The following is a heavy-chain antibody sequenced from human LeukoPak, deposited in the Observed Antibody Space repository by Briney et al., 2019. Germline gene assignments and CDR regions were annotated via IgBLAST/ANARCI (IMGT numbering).Heavy chain of an antibody. CDR3: ARTSSADAFDI. CDR1: GGSFSGYY. V-gene: IGHV4-34*01. J-gene: IGHJ3*02. Sequence: SETLSLTCAVYGGSFSGYYWSWIRQPPGKGLEWIGEINHSGSTNYNPSLKSRVTISVDTSKNQFSLKLSSVTAADTAVYYCARTSSADAFDIWGQGTMVTVSS. CDR2: INHSGST.